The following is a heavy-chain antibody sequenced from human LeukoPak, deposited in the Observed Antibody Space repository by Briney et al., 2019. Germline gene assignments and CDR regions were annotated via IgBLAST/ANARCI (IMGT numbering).Heavy chain of an antibody. Sequence: GASVKVSCKASGYTFIGYYMHWVRQAPGHGLEWMGWINPKTLGTNYAQKFRGRVTMTRDTTINTVYMERSSLGSDDTAVYYCARDGLSDGSSGYCDFWGLGTLVTVST. CDR1: GYTFIGYY. J-gene: IGHJ4*02. CDR3: ARDGLSDGSSGYCDF. V-gene: IGHV1-2*02. CDR2: INPKTLGT. D-gene: IGHD3-22*01.